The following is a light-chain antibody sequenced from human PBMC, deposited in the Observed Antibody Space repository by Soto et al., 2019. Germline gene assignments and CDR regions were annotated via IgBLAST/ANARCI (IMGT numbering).Light chain of an antibody. CDR2: GAS. V-gene: IGKV1-12*01. CDR1: RDISNS. CDR3: QQLSRYPLT. J-gene: IGKJ4*01. Sequence: DIQMPQSPSSVSASIGDRLTITCRASRDISNSLAWYQQTPGKAPKLLLRGASSLHRGVPSRFSGGGAGTEFTLTISSLQPDDFATYYCQQLSRYPLTFGGGTKVDI.